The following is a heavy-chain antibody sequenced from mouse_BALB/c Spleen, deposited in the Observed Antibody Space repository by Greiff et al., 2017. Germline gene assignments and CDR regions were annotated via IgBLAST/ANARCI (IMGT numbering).Heavy chain of an antibody. V-gene: IGHV5-15*02. D-gene: IGHD2-3*01. CDR2: ISNLAYSI. CDR3: ARDDGFY. Sequence: EVKLVESGGGLVQPGGSRKLSCAASGFTFSDYGMAWVRQAPGKGPEWVAFISNLAYSIYYADTVTGRFTISRENAKNTLHLEMSSLRSEDTAMYYCARDDGFYWGQGTTLTVSS. CDR1: GFTFSDYG. J-gene: IGHJ2*01.